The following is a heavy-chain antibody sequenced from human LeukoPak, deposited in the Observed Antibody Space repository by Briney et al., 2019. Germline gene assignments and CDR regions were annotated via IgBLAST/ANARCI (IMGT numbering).Heavy chain of an antibody. J-gene: IGHJ4*02. V-gene: IGHV3-7*01. D-gene: IGHD1-1*01. Sequence: PGGSLRLSCAASGFTFSDFWMSWVRQAPGKGLECVASTNEAGGDKYYVDSVKGRFTISRDNSKNSLSLQMNSLTPEDTAIYYCAIATTGRGAFGSWGQGTLVSVSS. CDR2: TNEAGGDK. CDR1: GFTFSDFW. CDR3: AIATTGRGAFGS.